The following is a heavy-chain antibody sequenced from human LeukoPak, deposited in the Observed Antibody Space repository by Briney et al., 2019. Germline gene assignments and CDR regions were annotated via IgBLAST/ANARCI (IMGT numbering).Heavy chain of an antibody. D-gene: IGHD3/OR15-3a*01. Sequence: SETLSLTCAVYGGSFSDYYWSWIRQPPEKGLEWIGEINHSGSTNYNPSLKTRVTISVDTSKNQFSLKLSSVTAADGAIYHCARGRTVFDFWGQGILVTVSS. CDR3: ARGRTVFDF. CDR2: INHSGST. V-gene: IGHV4-34*01. J-gene: IGHJ4*02. CDR1: GGSFSDYY.